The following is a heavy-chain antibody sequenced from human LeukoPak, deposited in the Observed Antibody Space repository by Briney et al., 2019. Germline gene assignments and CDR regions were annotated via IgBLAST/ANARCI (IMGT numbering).Heavy chain of an antibody. V-gene: IGHV3-7*01. J-gene: IGHJ3*02. CDR2: IKQDGSEK. CDR1: GFTFSSYG. D-gene: IGHD4-17*01. Sequence: PGGSLRLSCAASGFTFSSYGMHWVRQAPGKGLEWVAHIKQDGSEKNYVDSVKGRFTISRDNAKNSLYLQMNSLRADDTAVYYCARARATVTRISSFDIWGQGTMVTVSS. CDR3: ARARATVTRISSFDI.